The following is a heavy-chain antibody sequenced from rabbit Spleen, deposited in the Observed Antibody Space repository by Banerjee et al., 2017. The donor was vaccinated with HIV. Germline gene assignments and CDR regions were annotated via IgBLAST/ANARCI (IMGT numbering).Heavy chain of an antibody. CDR3: ARDSGSSFSSYGMDL. CDR2: IEGGSSTFS. V-gene: IGHV1S40*01. CDR1: GFSFSSNVY. Sequence: QSLEESGGDLVKPGASLTLTCTASGFSFSSNVYMCWVRQAPGKGLEWIACIEGGSSTFSYFASWAKGRFTISKTSSTTVTLQMTSLTAADTATYFCARDSGSSFSSYGMDLWGPGTLVTVS. J-gene: IGHJ6*01. D-gene: IGHD8-1*01.